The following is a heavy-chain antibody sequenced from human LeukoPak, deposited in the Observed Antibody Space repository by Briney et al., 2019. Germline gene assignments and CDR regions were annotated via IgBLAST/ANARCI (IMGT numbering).Heavy chain of an antibody. D-gene: IGHD2-2*01. J-gene: IGHJ4*02. CDR2: ISSNGGST. CDR1: GFTFSSYA. Sequence: GGSLRLSCAASGFTFSSYAMHWVRQAPGKGLEYVSAISSNGGSTYYANSVKGRFTISRDNSKNTLYLQMGSLRAEDMAVYYCARPKEYCSSTSCYPGYWGQGTLVTVPS. V-gene: IGHV3-64*01. CDR3: ARPKEYCSSTSCYPGY.